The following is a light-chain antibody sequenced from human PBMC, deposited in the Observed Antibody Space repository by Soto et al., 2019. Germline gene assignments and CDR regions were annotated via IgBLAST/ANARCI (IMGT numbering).Light chain of an antibody. CDR3: QQYNNWPQT. CDR1: QSVSSSY. CDR2: GAS. V-gene: IGKV3D-15*01. J-gene: IGKJ1*01. Sequence: EIVLTQSPGTLSLSPGERATLSFRASQSVSSSYLAWYQQKPCQAPRLLIYGASTRATGIPARFSGSGSGTEFTLTISSLQSEDFAVYYCQQYNNWPQTFGQGTKVDI.